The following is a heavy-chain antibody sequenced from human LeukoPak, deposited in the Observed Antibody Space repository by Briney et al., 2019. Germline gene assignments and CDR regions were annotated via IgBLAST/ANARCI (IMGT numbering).Heavy chain of an antibody. Sequence: SETLSLTCTVSSGSISSANYYWGWIRQPRGQGLEWIATIYYSGSFYYHPSLKGQLAISVATSKNQFSLKLSSVTAADTAVYYCARQPLRATAGNVFDPWGQGTLVTVSS. V-gene: IGHV4-39*01. J-gene: IGHJ5*02. CDR1: SGSISSANYY. CDR2: IYYSGSF. D-gene: IGHD6-25*01. CDR3: ARQPLRATAGNVFDP.